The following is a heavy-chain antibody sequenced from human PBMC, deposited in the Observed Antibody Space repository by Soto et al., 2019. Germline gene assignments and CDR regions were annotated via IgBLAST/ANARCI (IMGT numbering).Heavy chain of an antibody. V-gene: IGHV4-31*03. CDR1: GGSVTSGGFS. D-gene: IGHD1-26*01. CDR3: ARAEIGELHMRWYFDL. J-gene: IGHJ2*01. CDR2: ISSSGSP. Sequence: PSETLSLTCTVSGGSVTSGGFSWSWIRQHPGKGLEWIGYISSSGSPYYNPSLKSRVTISVDTSKNQFSLKLSSVTAADTAVYYCARAEIGELHMRWYFDLWGRGTLVTVSS.